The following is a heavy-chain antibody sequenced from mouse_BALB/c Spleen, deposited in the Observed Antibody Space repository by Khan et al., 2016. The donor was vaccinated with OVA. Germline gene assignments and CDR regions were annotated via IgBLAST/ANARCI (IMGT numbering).Heavy chain of an antibody. CDR3: ARYRYDGYFDY. D-gene: IGHD2-14*01. Sequence: EVQLQESGPGLVKPSQSLSLTCTVTGYSITSDYAWNWIRQFPENKLEWLGYISYSGSTSYNPSLKSRISITRDTSKNQFFLQLNSVTTEDTATYYCARYRYDGYFDYWGQGTTLTVSS. CDR2: ISYSGST. J-gene: IGHJ2*01. V-gene: IGHV3-2*02. CDR1: GYSITSDYA.